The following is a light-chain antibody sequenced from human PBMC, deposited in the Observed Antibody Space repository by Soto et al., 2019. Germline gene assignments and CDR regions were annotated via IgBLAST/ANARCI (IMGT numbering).Light chain of an antibody. Sequence: EIVMTQSPATLSVSPGERATLSCRASQSVSSNLAWYQQKPGQAPRLLIYGASTRATGIPARFSGSGCGTEVTLKMSDLQAEGGAADYGQGNNNWPFTFGGGTKLEIK. J-gene: IGKJ4*01. V-gene: IGKV3-15*01. CDR3: QGNNNWPFT. CDR2: GAS. CDR1: QSVSSN.